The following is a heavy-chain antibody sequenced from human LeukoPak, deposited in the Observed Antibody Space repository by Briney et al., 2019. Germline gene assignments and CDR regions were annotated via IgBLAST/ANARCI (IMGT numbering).Heavy chain of an antibody. CDR1: GLTLTIDS. Sequence: SLRPSRTLSGLTLTIDSTSCVRQAPRKRLECVSFIYSGGSTHYADCVTGRFTISRDNSKNTLYLQMNSLRAEDTAVYYCAKDRAQVGWRGFDIWGQGTMVTVSS. D-gene: IGHD1-26*01. J-gene: IGHJ3*02. CDR3: AKDRAQVGWRGFDI. CDR2: IYSGGST. V-gene: IGHV3-53*05.